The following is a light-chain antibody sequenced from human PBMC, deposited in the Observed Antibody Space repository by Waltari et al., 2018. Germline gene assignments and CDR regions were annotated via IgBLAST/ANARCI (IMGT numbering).Light chain of an antibody. V-gene: IGKV3-11*01. CDR2: DAT. CDR3: HQGTTWPRT. CDR1: QSVDNF. Sequence: EIVLTQSPVTLSLSPGQRATLSCRASQSVDNFLGWYHQKAGQAPRLLVYDATKRAPGIPARFSVGGSGTDFTLTISSLEPEDVGLYYCHQGTTWPRTFGQGTKLEI. J-gene: IGKJ2*01.